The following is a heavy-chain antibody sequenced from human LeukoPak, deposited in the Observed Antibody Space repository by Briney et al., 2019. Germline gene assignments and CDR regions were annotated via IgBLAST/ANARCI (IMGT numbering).Heavy chain of an antibody. V-gene: IGHV4-59*01. D-gene: IGHD2-2*03. CDR1: GGPISSYY. J-gene: IGHJ5*02. CDR2: IYYSGST. Sequence: SETLSLTCTVSGGPISSYYWSWIRQPPGKGLEWIGYIYYSGSTNYNPSLKSRVTISVDTSKNQFSLKLSSVTAADTAVYYCARALDIVVVPAAVNWFDPWGQGTLVTVSS. CDR3: ARALDIVVVPAAVNWFDP.